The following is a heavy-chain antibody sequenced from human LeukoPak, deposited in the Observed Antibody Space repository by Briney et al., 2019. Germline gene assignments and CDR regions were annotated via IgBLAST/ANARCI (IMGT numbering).Heavy chain of an antibody. V-gene: IGHV3-30*02. CDR1: GFTFSSYG. CDR2: IRYDGSNK. D-gene: IGHD3-16*01. J-gene: IGHJ3*02. CDR3: AKATGGRSHDAFDI. Sequence: PGGSLRLSCAASGFTFSSYGMHWVRQAPGKGLEWVAFIRYDGSNKYYADSVKGRFTISRDNSKNTLYLQMDSLRAEDTAVYYCAKATGGRSHDAFDIWGQGTMVTVSS.